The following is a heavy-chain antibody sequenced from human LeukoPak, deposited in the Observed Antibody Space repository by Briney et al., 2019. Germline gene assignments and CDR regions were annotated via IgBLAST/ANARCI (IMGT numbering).Heavy chain of an antibody. J-gene: IGHJ6*02. CDR1: GYPFTASY. V-gene: IGHV1-2*06. CDR2: INPSNGDT. CDR3: ARSWYGMDV. Sequence: GASVKVSCKAFGYPFTASYMQWARQAPGQGLEWMGRINPSNGDTDFQQKFQGRVTMTRDTSITTVYMELSRLTSDDTAVYYCARSWYGMDVWGQGTTVTVSS.